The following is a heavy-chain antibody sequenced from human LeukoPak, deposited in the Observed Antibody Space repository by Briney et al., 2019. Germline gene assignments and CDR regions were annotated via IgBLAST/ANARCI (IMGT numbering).Heavy chain of an antibody. Sequence: ASVKVSCQASGYTFTGYYMHWVRQAPGQGLEWMGWINPNSCGTNYAQKFQGRVTMTRDTSISTAYMELSRLRSDDTAVYYCAREGCSSTSCHDAFDIWGQRALVTVSS. V-gene: IGHV1-2*02. CDR1: GYTFTGYY. D-gene: IGHD2-2*01. J-gene: IGHJ3*02. CDR2: INPNSCGT. CDR3: AREGCSSTSCHDAFDI.